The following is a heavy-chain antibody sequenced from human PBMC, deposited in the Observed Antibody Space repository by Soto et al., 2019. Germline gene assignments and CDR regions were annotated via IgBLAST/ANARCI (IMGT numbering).Heavy chain of an antibody. D-gene: IGHD3-22*01. CDR3: ARDKRGMSYYYDSSGYYPFDY. J-gene: IGHJ4*02. CDR1: GYTFTSYG. V-gene: IGHV1-18*01. CDR2: ISAYNGNT. Sequence: ASVKVSCQASGYTFTSYGISWVRQAPGQGLEWMGWISAYNGNTNYAQKLQGRVTMTTDTSTSTAYMELRSLRSDDTAVYYCARDKRGMSYYYDSSGYYPFDYWGQGTLVTVSS.